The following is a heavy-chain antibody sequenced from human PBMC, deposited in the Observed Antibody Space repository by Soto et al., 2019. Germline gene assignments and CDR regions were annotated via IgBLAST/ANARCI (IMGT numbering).Heavy chain of an antibody. CDR3: ATPYYFNH. V-gene: IGHV3-21*01. CDR2: ISDDSSYI. J-gene: IGHJ1*01. Sequence: PGGSLRLSCAASGFMFSAYTMTWVRQAPGKGLEWLSSISDDSSYIDYADPLRGRFTVSRDNARNSLYLQMDSLGAEDTGVYYCATPYYFNHWGPGTLVTVSS. CDR1: GFMFSAYT. D-gene: IGHD3-16*01.